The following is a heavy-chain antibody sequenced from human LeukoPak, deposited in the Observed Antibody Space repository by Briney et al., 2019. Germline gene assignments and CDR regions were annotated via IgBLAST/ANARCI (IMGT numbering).Heavy chain of an antibody. J-gene: IGHJ5*02. CDR1: GYSISSGYQ. Sequence: SETLSLTCAVSGYSISSGYQWAWIRQSPGKGLEWIGSIYHSGSAHYNPSLKSRVTISVETSKNQFSLKMYSVTAADTAAYYCAIDPRWLTPDCTSTSCYENFFDRWGQGTLVTVSS. D-gene: IGHD2-2*01. CDR2: IYHSGSA. CDR3: AIDPRWLTPDCTSTSCYENFFDR. V-gene: IGHV4-38-2*02.